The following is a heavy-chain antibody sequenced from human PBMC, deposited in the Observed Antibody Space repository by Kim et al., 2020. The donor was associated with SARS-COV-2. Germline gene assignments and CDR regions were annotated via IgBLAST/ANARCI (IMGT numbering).Heavy chain of an antibody. CDR3: ARGPYYYYGMDV. J-gene: IGHJ6*02. V-gene: IGHV3-30*04. CDR1: GFTFSSYA. Sequence: GGSLRLSCAASGFTFSSYAMHWVRQAPGKGLEWVAVISYDGSNKYYADSVKGRFTISRDNSKNTLYLQMKSLRAEDTAVYYCARGPYYYYGMDVWGHGTTVTVSS. CDR2: ISYDGSNK.